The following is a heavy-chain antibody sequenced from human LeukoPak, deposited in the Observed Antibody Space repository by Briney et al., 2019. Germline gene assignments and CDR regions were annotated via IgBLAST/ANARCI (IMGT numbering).Heavy chain of an antibody. J-gene: IGHJ3*02. D-gene: IGHD3-22*01. CDR1: GYTFTSYG. CDR2: ISVYNGNT. CDR3: ARDYYDSSGYYSPGSDAFDI. V-gene: IGHV1-18*01. Sequence: ASVKVSCKASGYTFTSYGISWVRQAPGQGLEWMGWISVYNGNTNYAQKLQGRVTMTTDTSTSTAYMELRSLRSDDTAVYYCARDYYDSSGYYSPGSDAFDIWGQGTMVTVSS.